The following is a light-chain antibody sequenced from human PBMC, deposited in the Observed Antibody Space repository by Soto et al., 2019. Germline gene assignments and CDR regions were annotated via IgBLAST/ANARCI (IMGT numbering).Light chain of an antibody. CDR1: QSVSSN. J-gene: IGKJ5*01. V-gene: IGKV3-15*01. Sequence: EIVITHSPATLSVCSGEIAXLXCRASQSVSSNLAWYQQKPGQAPRLLIYGASTRATGIPARFSGSGSGTEFTLTISSLQSEDFAVYYCQQYNNWPITFGQGTRLEIK. CDR3: QQYNNWPIT. CDR2: GAS.